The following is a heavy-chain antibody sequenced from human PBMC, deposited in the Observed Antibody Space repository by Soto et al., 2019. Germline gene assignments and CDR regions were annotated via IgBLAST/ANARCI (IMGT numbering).Heavy chain of an antibody. CDR1: GGSLRSYY. J-gene: IGHJ6*02. CDR3: ARQGFGELHGLVEV. V-gene: IGHV4-59*08. D-gene: IGHD3-10*01. Sequence: QVQLQESGPRLVKPSETLSLTCTVSGGSLRSYYCSWFRQPPGKGLEWVGYINYSGGPFYNPSLTSRVSMSGATSNTQYSLMVNSVTATDTAVYYCARQGFGELHGLVEVWGQGTTVTVSS. CDR2: INYSGGP.